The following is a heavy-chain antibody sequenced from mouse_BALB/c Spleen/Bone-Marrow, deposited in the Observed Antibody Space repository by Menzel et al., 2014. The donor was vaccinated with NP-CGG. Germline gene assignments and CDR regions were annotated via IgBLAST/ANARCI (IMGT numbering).Heavy chain of an antibody. CDR3: ARWEYYAMGY. D-gene: IGHD4-1*01. CDR2: IDPANGNT. J-gene: IGHJ4*01. V-gene: IGHV14-3*02. Sequence: VQLQQSGAELVKPGASVKLSCTASGFNIKDIYMHWVKQRPEQGLEWIGRIDPANGNTKYDPKFQCKATITADTSSNTACLQLSSLTSEDTAVYYCARWEYYAMGYWGQGTPVSISS. CDR1: GFNIKDIY.